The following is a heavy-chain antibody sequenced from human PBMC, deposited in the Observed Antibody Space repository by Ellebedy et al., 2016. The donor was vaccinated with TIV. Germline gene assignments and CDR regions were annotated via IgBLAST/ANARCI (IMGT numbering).Heavy chain of an antibody. Sequence: SHTLSLTCAISGASVPTNIAARNWIRHSPSRGLEWLGRTQYRSKWYNDYAVSVKSRITIKPDTSKNQFSLQLISVTPEDKALYYCARDRGAAKGGMDVWGQGTTVTVSS. J-gene: IGHJ6*02. V-gene: IGHV6-1*01. CDR2: TQYRSKWYN. CDR3: ARDRGAAKGGMDV. CDR1: GASVPTNIAA. D-gene: IGHD6-13*01.